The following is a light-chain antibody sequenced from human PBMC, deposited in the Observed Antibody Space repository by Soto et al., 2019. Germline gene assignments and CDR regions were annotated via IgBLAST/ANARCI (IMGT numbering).Light chain of an antibody. Sequence: DIQMTHSPSTLSGYVGDRVTITCRASQNIHNWLAWYQQKPGKVPSLLIYDASTLQSGVPSRFSASCYGKEFTLTTSILQPHDSGTYYSQKYNGYFWT. CDR3: QKYNGYFWT. CDR2: DAS. V-gene: IGKV1-5*01. CDR1: QNIHNW. J-gene: IGKJ1*01.